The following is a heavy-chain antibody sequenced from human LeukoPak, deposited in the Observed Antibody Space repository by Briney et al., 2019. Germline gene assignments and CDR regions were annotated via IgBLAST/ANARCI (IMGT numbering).Heavy chain of an antibody. J-gene: IGHJ4*02. CDR1: GFTFSRHR. CDR2: INHDGSEK. D-gene: IGHD6-19*01. CDR3: ARGSTSDWPLDY. Sequence: GGSLRLSCAASGFTFSRHRMTWVRQAPGKGLEWVANINHDGSEKYYVDSVKGRFTISRDNAKNSLYLQMSGLRAEDTAVYYCARGSTSDWPLDYWGQETLVTISS. V-gene: IGHV3-7*03.